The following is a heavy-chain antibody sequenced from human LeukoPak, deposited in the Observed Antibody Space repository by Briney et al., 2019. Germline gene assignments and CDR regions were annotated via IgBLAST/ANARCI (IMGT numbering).Heavy chain of an antibody. J-gene: IGHJ4*02. CDR3: ARDQSLRYFAWPTAGAVDY. V-gene: IGHV3-7*01. CDR2: IKQDGSEK. CDR1: EFTFSSYW. D-gene: IGHD3-9*01. Sequence: PGGSLRLSCAASEFTFSSYWMSWVRQAPGKGLEWVANIKQDGSEKYYVDSVKGRFTISRDNAKNSLYLQMNSLRAEDTAVYYCARDQSLRYFAWPTAGAVDYWGQGTLVTVSS.